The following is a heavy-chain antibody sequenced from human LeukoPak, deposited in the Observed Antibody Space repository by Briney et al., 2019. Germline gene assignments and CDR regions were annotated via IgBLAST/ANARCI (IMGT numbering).Heavy chain of an antibody. J-gene: IGHJ3*02. Sequence: GGSLRLSCAASGFTVSSNYMSWVRQAPGKGLEWVSVIYSGGSTYYADSVKGRFTISRDNSKNTLYLQMNSLRAEDTAVYYCAKLGYCSSTSCYGDAFDIWGQGTMVTVSS. CDR1: GFTVSSNY. D-gene: IGHD2-2*01. V-gene: IGHV3-53*01. CDR2: IYSGGST. CDR3: AKLGYCSSTSCYGDAFDI.